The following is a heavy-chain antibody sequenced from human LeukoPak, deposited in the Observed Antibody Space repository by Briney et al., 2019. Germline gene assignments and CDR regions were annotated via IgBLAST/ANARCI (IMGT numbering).Heavy chain of an antibody. Sequence: SETLSLTCTVSGGSLSSYYWSWLRQPPGKGLEWIGYIYYSGSTNYNPSLKSRVTISVDTSKNQFSLKLSSVTAADTAVYYCARSVGYYADYWGQGTLVTVSS. V-gene: IGHV4-59*08. J-gene: IGHJ4*02. D-gene: IGHD3-22*01. CDR1: GGSLSSYY. CDR3: ARSVGYYADY. CDR2: IYYSGST.